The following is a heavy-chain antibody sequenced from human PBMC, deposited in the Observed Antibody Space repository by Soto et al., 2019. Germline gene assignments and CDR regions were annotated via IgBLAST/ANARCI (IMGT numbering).Heavy chain of an antibody. D-gene: IGHD3-3*02. Sequence: SGPTLVNPTQTLTLTCTFSGFSLSTDGMCVSWIRQPPGKALEWLGFIDWDDEKYYSTSLKTRLTISKDTSKNQVVLRMTKMDLADTATYYCARTIFEVNLYYYYQGMDVWGQGATVTVSS. CDR2: IDWDDEK. CDR3: ARTIFEVNLYYYYQGMDV. V-gene: IGHV2-70*01. J-gene: IGHJ6*02. CDR1: GFSLSTDGMC.